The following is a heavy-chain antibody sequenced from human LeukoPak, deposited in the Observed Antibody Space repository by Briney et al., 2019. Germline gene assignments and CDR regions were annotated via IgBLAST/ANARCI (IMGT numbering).Heavy chain of an antibody. CDR1: GYTFTGYY. J-gene: IGHJ3*02. V-gene: IGHV1-2*02. CDR3: VRDGSFDI. D-gene: IGHD2-2*03. CDR2: INPNSGGT. Sequence: ASVKVSCKTSGYTFTGYYIHWVRQAPGQGPERMGWINPNSGGTNYAQKFQDRVSMTKDTSISTAYMELSGLRSDDTAVYYCVRDGSFDIWGQGTMVTVSS.